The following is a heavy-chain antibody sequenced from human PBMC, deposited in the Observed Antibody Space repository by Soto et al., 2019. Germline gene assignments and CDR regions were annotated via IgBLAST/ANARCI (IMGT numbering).Heavy chain of an antibody. CDR3: TTDSDYDILTGYYMFLDY. D-gene: IGHD3-9*01. V-gene: IGHV3-15*01. CDR1: GFTFSNAW. CDR2: IKSKTDGGTT. J-gene: IGHJ4*02. Sequence: GGSLRLSCAASGFTFSNAWMSWVRQAPGKGLEWVGRIKSKTDGGTTDYAAPVKGRFTISRDDSKNTLYLQMNSLKTEDTAVYYCTTDSDYDILTGYYMFLDYWGQGTLVTVSS.